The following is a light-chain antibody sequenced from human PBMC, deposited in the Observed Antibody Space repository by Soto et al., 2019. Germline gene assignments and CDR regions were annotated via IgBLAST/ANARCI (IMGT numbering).Light chain of an antibody. CDR2: DAS. Sequence: EILLTQSPATLSFSPGEIATLSCSASQIVSSYLAWFQQKPGQAPRLLIYDASNRATGIPARFSGSGSGTDSTLTISSLEPEDFAVYYCQQSSNWPLLTFGGGTKVDIK. CDR3: QQSSNWPLLT. V-gene: IGKV3-11*01. J-gene: IGKJ4*01. CDR1: QIVSSY.